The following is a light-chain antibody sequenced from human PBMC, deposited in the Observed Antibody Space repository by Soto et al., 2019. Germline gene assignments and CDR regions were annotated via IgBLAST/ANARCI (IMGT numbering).Light chain of an antibody. V-gene: IGKV1-39*01. Sequence: DIQMTQSPSSLSASVGDRVTITCRASQNIHTFLNWYQPKPGKAPKLLIYAAYILHSGVPSRFSGSGSGTDFTLNISSLQPEDFATYYCQESYSTPMYTFGQGTKLEI. CDR3: QESYSTPMYT. CDR2: AAY. J-gene: IGKJ2*01. CDR1: QNIHTF.